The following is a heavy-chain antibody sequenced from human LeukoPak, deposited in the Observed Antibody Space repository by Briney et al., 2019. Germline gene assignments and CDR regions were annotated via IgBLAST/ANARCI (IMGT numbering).Heavy chain of an antibody. D-gene: IGHD6-19*01. CDR1: GGSISSSSYY. CDR3: ARHAYSSGCLDY. J-gene: IGHJ4*02. Sequence: SETLSLTCTVSGGSISSSSYYWGWIRQPPGKGLEWIGSIYYSGSTYYNPSLKSRVTISVDTSKNQFSLKLSSVTAADTAVYYCARHAYSSGCLDYWGQGTLVTVSS. V-gene: IGHV4-39*01. CDR2: IYYSGST.